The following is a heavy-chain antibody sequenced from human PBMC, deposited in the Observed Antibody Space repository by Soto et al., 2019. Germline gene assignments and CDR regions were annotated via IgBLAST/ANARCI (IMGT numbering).Heavy chain of an antibody. J-gene: IGHJ4*02. V-gene: IGHV1-2*02. CDR2: XNPYRXGT. CDR3: ARGPAGGYFDY. Sequence: XVKVSCKASGYTFTDYYMHWFRQASGQWLEWLGWXNPYRXGTNCEKRFQXXITLTRDXXTSKDYMELSRLKSDDTAVYYCARGPAGGYFDYWGQGSPVTVSS. CDR1: GYTFTDYY.